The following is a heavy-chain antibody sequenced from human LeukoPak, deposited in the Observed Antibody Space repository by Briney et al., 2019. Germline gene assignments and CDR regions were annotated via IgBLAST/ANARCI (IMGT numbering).Heavy chain of an antibody. CDR3: ARNPRGLYNWFDP. CDR1: GYSFTSHD. CDR2: MNPNTGNT. J-gene: IGHJ5*02. V-gene: IGHV1-8*01. Sequence: ASVKVSCKASGYSFTSHDINWLRQATGQGLEWLGWMNPNTGNTGYAQKFQGRVTMTRNTSISTAYMELGSLRSEDTAIYYCARNPRGLYNWFDPWGQGTLVIVSS.